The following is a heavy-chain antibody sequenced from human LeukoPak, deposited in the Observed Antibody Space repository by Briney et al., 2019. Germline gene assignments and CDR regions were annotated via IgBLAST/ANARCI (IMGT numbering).Heavy chain of an antibody. CDR3: ARSVNIVVEYYFDY. CDR2: IYYGGST. D-gene: IGHD2-15*01. CDR1: GGSISSYY. Sequence: SETLSLTCTVSGGSISSYYWSWIRQPPGKRLEWIGYIYYGGSTNYNPSLKSRVTISVGTSKNQFSLKLNSVTAADTAVYYCARSVNIVVEYYFDYWGQGTLVTVSS. J-gene: IGHJ4*02. V-gene: IGHV4-59*08.